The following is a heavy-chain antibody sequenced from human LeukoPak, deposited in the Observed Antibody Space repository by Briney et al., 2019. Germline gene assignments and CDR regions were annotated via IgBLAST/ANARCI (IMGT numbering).Heavy chain of an antibody. CDR3: AREGTAGTNLNWFDP. D-gene: IGHD1-1*01. Sequence: PSETLSLTCTVSGGSISSYYWSWIRQPPGKGLEWIGYIYYSGSTNYNPSLKSRVTISVDTSKNQFSLKVSSVTAADTAVYYCAREGTAGTNLNWFDPWGQGTLVTVSS. V-gene: IGHV4-59*12. J-gene: IGHJ5*02. CDR2: IYYSGST. CDR1: GGSISSYY.